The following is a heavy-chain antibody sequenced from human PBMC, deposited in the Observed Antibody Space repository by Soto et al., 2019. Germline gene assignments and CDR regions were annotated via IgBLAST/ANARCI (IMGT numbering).Heavy chain of an antibody. D-gene: IGHD1-7*01. V-gene: IGHV4-61*01. CDR1: GGSVSSGSYY. CDR3: ARDRHPLPINGTLFGYGMDV. Sequence: SETLSLTCTVSGGSVSSGSYYWSWIRQPPGKGLEWIGYIYYSGSTNYNPSLKSRVTISVDTSKNQFSLKLSSVTAADTAVYYCARDRHPLPINGTLFGYGMDVWGQGTTVTVSS. CDR2: IYYSGST. J-gene: IGHJ6*02.